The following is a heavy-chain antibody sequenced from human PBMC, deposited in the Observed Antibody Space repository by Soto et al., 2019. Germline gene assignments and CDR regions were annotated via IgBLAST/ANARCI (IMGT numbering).Heavy chain of an antibody. V-gene: IGHV4-30-4*01. CDR1: DGYISSGDYY. CDR3: ARGAVVDP. D-gene: IGHD6-19*01. J-gene: IGHJ5*02. Sequence: SETLCITCTFSDGYISSGDYYWSWIRQPPGKGLEWIGYIYYSGSTYYNPSLKSRVTISVDTSKNQFSLKLSSVTAADTAVYYCARGAVVDPWGQGTMVTGSS. CDR2: IYYSGST.